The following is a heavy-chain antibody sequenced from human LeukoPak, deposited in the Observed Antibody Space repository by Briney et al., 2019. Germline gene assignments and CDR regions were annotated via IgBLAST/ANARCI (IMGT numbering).Heavy chain of an antibody. CDR3: ACGRGIAEAEVDF. Sequence: AGSLRLSCAASGFTFADYCMSWVRQAPGKGLEWVGGINWNGGSTGYADSVKDRFTISRDTAKNSVYLQMNSLRAEDTAVYYCACGRGIAEAEVDFWGKGTMVTVSS. CDR1: GFTFADYC. D-gene: IGHD6-13*01. V-gene: IGHV3-20*04. CDR2: INWNGGST. J-gene: IGHJ4*02.